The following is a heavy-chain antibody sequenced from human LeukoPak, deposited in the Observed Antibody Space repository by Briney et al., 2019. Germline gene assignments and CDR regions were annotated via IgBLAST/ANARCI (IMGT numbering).Heavy chain of an antibody. CDR3: ARDMGPYGGSPGAS. CDR2: VATGGTGP. CDR1: GFTFSGYW. D-gene: IGHD4-23*01. J-gene: IGHJ5*02. V-gene: IGHV3-74*01. Sequence: TGGSLRLSCAASGFTFSGYWMHWVRHAPGKGLVWVSRVATGGTGPSYADSVKGRFTISRDNAKNTLYLQMNSLSAEDTAVYFCARDMGPYGGSPGASWGQGTLVTVSS.